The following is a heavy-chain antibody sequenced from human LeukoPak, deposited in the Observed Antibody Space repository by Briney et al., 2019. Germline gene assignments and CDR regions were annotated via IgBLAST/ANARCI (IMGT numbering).Heavy chain of an antibody. CDR3: ARDRGSGWSSNFDY. D-gene: IGHD6-19*01. J-gene: IGHJ4*02. V-gene: IGHV4-4*07. CDR2: IYTIGST. Sequence: SETLSLTCTVSGGPISGYYWSWIRQPAGKGLEWIGRIYTIGSTNYNPSLKSRVTMSVDTSKNQFSLKLSSVTAADTAVYYCARDRGSGWSSNFDYWGQGTLVTVSS. CDR1: GGPISGYY.